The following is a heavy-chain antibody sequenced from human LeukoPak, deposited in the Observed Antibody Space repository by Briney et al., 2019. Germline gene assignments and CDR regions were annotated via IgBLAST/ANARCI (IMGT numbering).Heavy chain of an antibody. CDR2: INWNGGST. Sequence: GGSLRLSCAASGFTFDDYGMSWVRQAPGKGLEWVSGINWNGGSTGYADSVKGRFTISRDNAKNSLYLQMNSLRAEDTALYHCARDDYGDQIDYWGQGTLVTVSS. V-gene: IGHV3-20*01. D-gene: IGHD4-17*01. CDR3: ARDDYGDQIDY. J-gene: IGHJ4*02. CDR1: GFTFDDYG.